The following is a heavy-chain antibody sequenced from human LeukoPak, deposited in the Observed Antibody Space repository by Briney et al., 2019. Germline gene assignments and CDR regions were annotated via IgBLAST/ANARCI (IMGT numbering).Heavy chain of an antibody. Sequence: PSETLSLTCSVSGGSISRHFWSWIRRPPGKGLEWVAFIHYSGRTKYNPSLQSRVTISIDTSENKFFLKLTSVTAADTAVYYCARLLDNDSSGDPDTFDMWGRGTVVTVSS. CDR1: GGSISRHF. D-gene: IGHD3-22*01. CDR3: ARLLDNDSSGDPDTFDM. V-gene: IGHV4-59*11. CDR2: IHYSGRT. J-gene: IGHJ3*02.